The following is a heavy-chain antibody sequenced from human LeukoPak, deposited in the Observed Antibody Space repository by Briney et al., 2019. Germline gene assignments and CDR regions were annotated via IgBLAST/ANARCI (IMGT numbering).Heavy chain of an antibody. D-gene: IGHD5-18*01. V-gene: IGHV4-34*01. J-gene: IGHJ4*02. CDR2: INHSGST. Sequence: PSETLSLTCAVYGGSFSGYYWSWIRQPPGKGLGWIGEINHSGSTNYNPSLKSRVTISVDTSKNQFSLKLSSVTAADTAVYYCARHDDSYGDYWGQGTLVTVSS. CDR3: ARHDDSYGDY. CDR1: GGSFSGYY.